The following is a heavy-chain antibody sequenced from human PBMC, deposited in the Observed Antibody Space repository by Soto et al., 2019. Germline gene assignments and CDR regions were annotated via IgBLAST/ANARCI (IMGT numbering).Heavy chain of an antibody. Sequence: PSETLSLTCTVSGGSISSYYWSWIRQPPGKGLKWIGYIYYSGSTNYNPSLKSRVTISVDTSKNQFSLKLSSVTAADTAVYYCARGPTTGGYYYGMDVWGQGTTVTVSS. D-gene: IGHD1-1*01. V-gene: IGHV4-59*01. CDR1: GGSISSYY. CDR3: ARGPTTGGYYYGMDV. CDR2: IYYSGST. J-gene: IGHJ6*02.